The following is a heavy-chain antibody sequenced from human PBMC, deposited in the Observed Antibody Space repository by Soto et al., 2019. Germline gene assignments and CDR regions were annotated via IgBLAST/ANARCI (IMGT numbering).Heavy chain of an antibody. V-gene: IGHV3-74*01. J-gene: IGHJ4*02. D-gene: IGHD1-26*01. CDR2: IKTDGSSS. Sequence: HPGGSLRLSCEVSEFTVRTYWMDWVRQAPGKGLVWVSRIKTDGSSSSYADSVKGRFTISRDNAKNTLYLQMNSLRAEDTAVYYCARLPVGLWGQGT. CDR3: ARLPVGL. CDR1: EFTVRTYW.